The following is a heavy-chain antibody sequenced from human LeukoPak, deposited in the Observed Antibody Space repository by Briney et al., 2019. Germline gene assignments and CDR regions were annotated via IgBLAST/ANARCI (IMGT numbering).Heavy chain of an antibody. Sequence: GGSLRLSCAASGFTFSSYGMHWVRQAPGKGLEWVAVISYDGSNKYYADSVKGRFTISRDNSKNTLYLQMNSLRAEDTAVYYCARDPGSSSSFWPSYYYYGMDVWGQGTTVTVSS. CDR2: ISYDGSNK. V-gene: IGHV3-30*03. CDR3: ARDPGSSSSFWPSYYYYGMDV. J-gene: IGHJ6*02. CDR1: GFTFSSYG. D-gene: IGHD6-6*01.